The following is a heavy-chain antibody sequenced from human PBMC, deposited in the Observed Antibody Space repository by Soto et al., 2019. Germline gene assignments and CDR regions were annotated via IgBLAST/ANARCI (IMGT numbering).Heavy chain of an antibody. V-gene: IGHV1-69*13. CDR1: GGTFSSYA. Sequence: SVKVSCKASGGTFSSYAISWVRQAPGQGLEWMGGIIPIFGTANYAQKFQGRVTITADESTSTAYMELSSLRSEDTAVYYCARIRRDGYNYRDYYYYGMDVWGQGTTVTVYS. J-gene: IGHJ6*02. CDR2: IIPIFGTA. CDR3: ARIRRDGYNYRDYYYYGMDV. D-gene: IGHD5-12*01.